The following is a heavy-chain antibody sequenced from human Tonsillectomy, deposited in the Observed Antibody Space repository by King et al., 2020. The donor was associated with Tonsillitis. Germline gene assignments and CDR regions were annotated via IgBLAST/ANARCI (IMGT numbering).Heavy chain of an antibody. CDR1: GFTFSSYA. CDR3: AKDWVPKGVVITIDAFNT. V-gene: IGHV3-23*04. J-gene: IGHJ3*02. D-gene: IGHD3-22*01. Sequence: DVQLVESGGGLVQPGGSLRLSCAASGFTFSSYAMSWVRQAPGKGLEWVSSISGSGGSTYYADSVKGRFTISRDNSKNTLYLQMNSLRAEDTAVYYCAKDWVPKGVVITIDAFNTGGKGKMVTAPS. CDR2: ISGSGGST.